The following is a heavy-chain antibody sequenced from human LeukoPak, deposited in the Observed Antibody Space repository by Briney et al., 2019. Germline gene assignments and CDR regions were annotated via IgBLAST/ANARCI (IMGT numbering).Heavy chain of an antibody. CDR1: GGSFSGYD. CDR2: INHSGYT. Sequence: SETLSLTCAVYGGSFSGYDWSWIRQPPGKGLEWIGEINHSGYTNYNPSLKSRVTISVDTSKNQFSLKLSSVTAADTAVYYCARIGYTHGFAFDYWGQGTLVTVSS. V-gene: IGHV4-34*01. J-gene: IGHJ4*02. CDR3: ARIGYTHGFAFDY. D-gene: IGHD5-18*01.